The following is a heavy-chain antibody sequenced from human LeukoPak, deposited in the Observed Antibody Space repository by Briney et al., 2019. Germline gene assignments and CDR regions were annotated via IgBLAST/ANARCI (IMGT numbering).Heavy chain of an antibody. Sequence: PGGSLRLSCAASGFTFSNYAMNWVRQAPGRGLEWVSGFSGSGGTTYYADSVKGRFTNSRDNSKNTLYLQMNSLRVEDTAVYYCANGNRCTSPNCLGYYYFYMDVWGKGTTVTVSS. CDR2: FSGSGGTT. CDR3: ANGNRCTSPNCLGYYYFYMDV. V-gene: IGHV3-23*01. CDR1: GFTFSNYA. D-gene: IGHD2-8*01. J-gene: IGHJ6*03.